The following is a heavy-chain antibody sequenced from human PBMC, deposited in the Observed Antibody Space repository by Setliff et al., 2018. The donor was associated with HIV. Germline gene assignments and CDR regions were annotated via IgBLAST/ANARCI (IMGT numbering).Heavy chain of an antibody. CDR1: GFTFSSYP. Sequence: GGSLRLSCAASGFTFSSYPMSWVRQAPGKGLEWVSAISGSGGSTYYADSVKGRFIISRDNSKNTLYLQMNSLRAQDTAIYYCAKDPRGSMVRGLINYFDPWSQGTLVTVSS. D-gene: IGHD3-10*01. J-gene: IGHJ5*02. CDR3: AKDPRGSMVRGLINYFDP. V-gene: IGHV3-23*01. CDR2: ISGSGGST.